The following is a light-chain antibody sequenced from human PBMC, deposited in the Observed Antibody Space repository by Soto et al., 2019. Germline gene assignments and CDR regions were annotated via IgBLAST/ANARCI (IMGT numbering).Light chain of an antibody. CDR2: GAS. CDR3: QQYDNSWT. J-gene: IGKJ1*01. CDR1: QSVSSSY. V-gene: IGKV3-20*01. Sequence: IVLMQSPVTLSLSPGEGATLSCRASQSVSSSYLAWYQQKPGQAPRLLIYGASTRATGIPDRFRGSGSGTDFTLTISRLEPEDFAVYYCQQYDNSWTFGQGTKVEIK.